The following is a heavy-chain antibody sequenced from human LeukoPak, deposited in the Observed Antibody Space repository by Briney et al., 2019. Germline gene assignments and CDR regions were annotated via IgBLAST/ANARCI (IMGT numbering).Heavy chain of an antibody. CDR1: GGTFSSYA. CDR2: IIPIFGTA. CDR3: ARSQENILDDQDEVYYYYHYMDV. J-gene: IGHJ6*03. D-gene: IGHD5-12*01. Sequence: ASVKVSCKASGGTFSSYAISWVRQAPRQGLEWMGGIIPIFGTANYARKFQGRVTITADESTSTAYMELSSLRSEDTAVYYCARSQENILDDQDEVYYYYHYMDVWGKGTTVTVSS. V-gene: IGHV1-69*13.